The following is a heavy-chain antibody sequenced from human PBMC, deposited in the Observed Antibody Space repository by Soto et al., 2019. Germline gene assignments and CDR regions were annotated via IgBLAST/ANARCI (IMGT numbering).Heavy chain of an antibody. V-gene: IGHV4-34*01. D-gene: IGHD3-16*02. Sequence: SETLSLTCAVYGGSFSGYYWSWIRQPPGKGLEWIGEINHSGSTNYNPSLKSRVTISVDTSKNQFSLKLSSVTAADTAVYYCASIETYYDYIWGSYRRKNWFDPWGQGTLVTVSS. CDR1: GGSFSGYY. J-gene: IGHJ5*02. CDR2: INHSGST. CDR3: ASIETYYDYIWGSYRRKNWFDP.